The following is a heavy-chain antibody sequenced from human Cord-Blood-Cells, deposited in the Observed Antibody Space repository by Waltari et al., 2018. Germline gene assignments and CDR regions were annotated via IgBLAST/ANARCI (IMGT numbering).Heavy chain of an antibody. D-gene: IGHD6-13*01. CDR3: ARHAVAAAAYDY. J-gene: IGHJ4*02. Sequence: QVQLVESGGGVVQPGRSLRLSCAASGFTFSSYGMHWVHQAPGKGLEWVAVIWYDGSNKYYADSVKGRFTISRDNSKNTLYLQMNSLRAEDTAVYYCARHAVAAAAYDYWGQGTLVTVSS. CDR2: IWYDGSNK. CDR1: GFTFSSYG. V-gene: IGHV3-33*01.